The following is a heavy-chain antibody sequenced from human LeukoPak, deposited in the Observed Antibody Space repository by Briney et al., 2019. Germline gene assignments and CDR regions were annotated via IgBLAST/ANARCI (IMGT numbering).Heavy chain of an antibody. CDR1: GDSISGHF. D-gene: IGHD1-26*01. V-gene: IGHV4-59*11. CDR3: AMRIVGAAYFDY. CDR2: IYYSGST. Sequence: SETLSLTCTVSGDSISGHFWNWIRQPPGKGLEWIGYIYYSGSTNYNPSLKSRVTISVDTSKNQFSLKLSSVTAADTAVYYCAMRIVGAAYFDYWGQGTLVTVSS. J-gene: IGHJ4*02.